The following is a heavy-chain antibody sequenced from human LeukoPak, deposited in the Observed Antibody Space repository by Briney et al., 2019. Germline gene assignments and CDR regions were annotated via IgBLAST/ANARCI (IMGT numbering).Heavy chain of an antibody. CDR2: IKYDEIEK. CDR3: ARDTGALVTHFDY. Sequence: GGSLRLSCAASGFTFSSYWMSWVRQAPGKGLEWVANIKYDEIEKYHVDSVKGRFTISRDNTKNSLYLQMNSLRVEDTAVYYCARDTGALVTHFDYWGQGTLVTVSS. V-gene: IGHV3-7*03. D-gene: IGHD5-18*01. J-gene: IGHJ4*02. CDR1: GFTFSSYW.